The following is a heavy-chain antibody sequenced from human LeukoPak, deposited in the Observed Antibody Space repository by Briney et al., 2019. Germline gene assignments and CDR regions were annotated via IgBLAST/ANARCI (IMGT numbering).Heavy chain of an antibody. CDR2: IYYSGST. CDR3: AREAYKYDSSGYPRIFDI. CDR1: GGSISSYY. Sequence: PSETLSLTCTVSGGSISSYYWSWIRQPPGKGLEWIGYIYYSGSTNYNPSLKSRVTISVDTSKNQFSLKLSSVTAADTAVYYCAREAYKYDSSGYPRIFDIWGQGTMVTVSS. J-gene: IGHJ3*02. D-gene: IGHD3-22*01. V-gene: IGHV4-59*12.